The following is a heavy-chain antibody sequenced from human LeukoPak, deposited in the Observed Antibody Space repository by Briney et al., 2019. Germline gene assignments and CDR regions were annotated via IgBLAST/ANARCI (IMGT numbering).Heavy chain of an antibody. Sequence: GGSLRLSCAASGFTFSSYSMNWVRQAPGKGLEWVSSISSSSSYIYYADSVKGRLTISRDNAKNSLYLQMNSLRAEDTAVYYCARATGVVVIGYYYYGMDVWGQGTTVTVSS. CDR3: ARATGVVVIGYYYYGMDV. V-gene: IGHV3-21*01. CDR2: ISSSSSYI. D-gene: IGHD3-22*01. CDR1: GFTFSSYS. J-gene: IGHJ6*02.